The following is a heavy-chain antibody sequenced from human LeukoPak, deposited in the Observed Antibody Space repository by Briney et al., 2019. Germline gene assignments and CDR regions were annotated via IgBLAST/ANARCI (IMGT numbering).Heavy chain of an antibody. CDR3: ARDMMATIIGFDY. V-gene: IGHV3-21*01. J-gene: IGHJ4*02. CDR1: GFTFSSYS. Sequence: PGGSLRLSCAASGFTFSSYSMNWVRQAPGKGLEWVSSISSSSSYMYYADSVRGRFTISRDNAKNSLYLQMNSLRAEDTAVYYCARDMMATIIGFDYWGQGTLVTVSS. CDR2: ISSSSSYM. D-gene: IGHD5-24*01.